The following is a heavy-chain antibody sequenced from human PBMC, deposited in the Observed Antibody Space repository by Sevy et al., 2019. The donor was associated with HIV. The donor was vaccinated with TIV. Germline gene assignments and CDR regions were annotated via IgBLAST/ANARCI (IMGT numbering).Heavy chain of an antibody. V-gene: IGHV3-30*03. CDR1: GFTFSSYG. CDR2: ISYDGSNK. J-gene: IGHJ4*02. D-gene: IGHD2-2*02. CDR3: AAGVVPTAIEGPHFDY. Sequence: GGSLRLSCAASGFTFSSYGMHWVRQAPGKGLEWVAVISYDGSNKYYADSVKGRFTISRDNSKNTLYLQMNSLRAEDTAVYYCAAGVVPTAIEGPHFDYWGQGTLVTVSS.